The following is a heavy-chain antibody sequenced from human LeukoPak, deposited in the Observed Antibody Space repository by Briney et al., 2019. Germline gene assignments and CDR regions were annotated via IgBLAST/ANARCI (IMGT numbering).Heavy chain of an antibody. V-gene: IGHV3-7*04. CDR1: GFTFSSYW. J-gene: IGHJ4*02. CDR3: ARGVEAARRFDY. CDR2: IKQDGSEK. Sequence: GGSLRLSCAASGFTFSSYWMTWVRPAPGKGLEWVANIKQDGSEKYYVDSVKGRFTISRDNAKNSLYLQMNSLRAEDTAVYYCARGVEAARRFDYWGQGTLVTVSS. D-gene: IGHD6-6*01.